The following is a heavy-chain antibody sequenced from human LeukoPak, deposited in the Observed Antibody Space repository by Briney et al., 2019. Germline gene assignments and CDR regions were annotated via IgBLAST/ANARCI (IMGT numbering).Heavy chain of an antibody. CDR3: VRDFCTVTTAYLHH. D-gene: IGHD4-17*01. CDR1: GFTFSSYS. Sequence: PGGSLRLSCAASGFTFSSYSMNWVRQAPGKGLEWVSSISSSSRHIYYADSVKGRFTIFRDDAKNSLFLQMDSLRVEDTAMYYCVRDFCTVTTAYLHHWGQGTLLTVSS. J-gene: IGHJ1*01. CDR2: ISSSSRHI. V-gene: IGHV3-21*04.